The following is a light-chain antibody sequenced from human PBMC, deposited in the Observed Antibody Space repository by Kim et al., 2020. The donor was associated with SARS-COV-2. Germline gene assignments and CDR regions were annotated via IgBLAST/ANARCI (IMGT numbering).Light chain of an antibody. V-gene: IGLV2-14*03. J-gene: IGLJ3*02. Sequence: QSVLTQPASVSGSPGQSITISCTGTSSDVGGYNYVSWYQQHPGKAPKLIIYDVSKRPSGVSNRFSGSKSGNTASLTISGLQAEDEADYYCSSYAGSITWVCGGGTQLTVL. CDR1: SSDVGGYNY. CDR2: DVS. CDR3: SSYAGSITWV.